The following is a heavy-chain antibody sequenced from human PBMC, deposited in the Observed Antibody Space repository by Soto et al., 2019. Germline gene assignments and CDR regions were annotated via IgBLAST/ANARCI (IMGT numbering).Heavy chain of an antibody. CDR2: ISYDGSNK. J-gene: IGHJ4*02. CDR1: GFTFSSYG. Sequence: QVQLVESGGGVVQPGRSLRLSCAASGFTFSSYGMHWVRQAPGKGLEWVAVISYDGSNKYYADFVKGRFTISRDNSKNTLYLQMNSLRAEDTAVYYCLPAAAAGITYWGQGTLVTVSS. V-gene: IGHV3-30*03. D-gene: IGHD6-13*01. CDR3: LPAAAAGITY.